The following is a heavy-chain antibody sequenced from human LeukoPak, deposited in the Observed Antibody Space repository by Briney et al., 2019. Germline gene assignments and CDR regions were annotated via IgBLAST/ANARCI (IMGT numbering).Heavy chain of an antibody. CDR2: ISGSGGST. D-gene: IGHD6-13*01. Sequence: GGSLRLSCAASGFTFSSFPMSWVRQAPGKGLEWVSAISGSGGSTYYADSVKGRFTISRDNSKNTLYLQMNSLRAEDTAVYYCAKTGVRQQLVSYYYYMDVWGKGTTVTVSS. V-gene: IGHV3-23*01. J-gene: IGHJ6*03. CDR1: GFTFSSFP. CDR3: AKTGVRQQLVSYYYYMDV.